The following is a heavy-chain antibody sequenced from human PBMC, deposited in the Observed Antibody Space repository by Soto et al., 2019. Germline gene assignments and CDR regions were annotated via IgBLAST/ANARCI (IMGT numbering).Heavy chain of an antibody. V-gene: IGHV3-66*01. CDR2: IYSDGRT. CDR1: GLTVSSND. Sequence: PGGSLRLSCAASGLTVSSNDMSWVRQAPGKGLEWVSVIYSDGRTYHADSVKGRFTISRDNSKNTLYLQMNSLRAEDTAVYYCARVTTLAFDYWGQGTLVTVSS. J-gene: IGHJ4*02. CDR3: ARVTTLAFDY. D-gene: IGHD3-22*01.